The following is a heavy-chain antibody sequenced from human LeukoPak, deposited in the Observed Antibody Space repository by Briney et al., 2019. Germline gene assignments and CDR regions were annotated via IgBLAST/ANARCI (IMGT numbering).Heavy chain of an antibody. Sequence: SQTLSLTCTVSGGSISSGSYYWSWIRQPAGKGLEWIGRIYTSGSTNYNPSLKSRVTISVDTSKNQFSLKLSSVTAADAAVYYCARVGYIDYWGQGTLVTVSS. CDR3: ARVGYIDY. J-gene: IGHJ4*02. V-gene: IGHV4-61*02. D-gene: IGHD6-13*01. CDR1: GGSISSGSYY. CDR2: IYTSGST.